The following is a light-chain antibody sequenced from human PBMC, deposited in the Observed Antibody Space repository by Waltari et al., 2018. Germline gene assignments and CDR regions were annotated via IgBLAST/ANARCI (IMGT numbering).Light chain of an antibody. J-gene: IGLJ2*01. CDR2: EAK. Sequence: QSALTQPASVSGSPGQSITISCTGTSSDVGGYNLVSSYQPHPGKAPKLIIFEAKKRPSGVSDRFSGSKSGNTASLTISGLQAEDEADYYCCSHAGSTIYVVFGGGTKLTVL. V-gene: IGLV2-23*01. CDR3: CSHAGSTIYVV. CDR1: SSDVGGYNL.